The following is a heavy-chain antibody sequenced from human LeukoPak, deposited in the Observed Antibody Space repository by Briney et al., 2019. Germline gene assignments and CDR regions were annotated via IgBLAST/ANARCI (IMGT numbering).Heavy chain of an antibody. V-gene: IGHV1-2*02. D-gene: IGHD6-13*01. CDR3: ARAYSPTSWGLAAADYYYMDV. CDR1: GYTFTGYY. J-gene: IGHJ6*03. CDR2: INPNSGGT. Sequence: VASVKVSCKASGYTFTGYYMHWVRQAPGHGLEWMGWINPNSGGTNYAQKFQGRVTMTRDTSISTAYMELNRLTSDDTAVYYCARAYSPTSWGLAAADYYYMDVWGKGTTVTISS.